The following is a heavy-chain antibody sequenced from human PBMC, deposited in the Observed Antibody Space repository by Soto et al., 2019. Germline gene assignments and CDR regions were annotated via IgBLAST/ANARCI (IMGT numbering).Heavy chain of an antibody. CDR1: AFTFSNYV. CDR3: ARMQYSSAFYGVHYYYSMDV. Sequence: QVALVESGGGVVQPGRSLRLSCAASAFTFSNYVMHWVRQAPGKGLEWVAAIWYDGTRKFYGDSVRGRFTISRDNSKNTLYLEMSSLRAEDTAIYYCARMQYSSAFYGVHYYYSMDVWGQGTTVSVSS. V-gene: IGHV3-33*01. D-gene: IGHD4-17*01. CDR2: IWYDGTRK. J-gene: IGHJ6*01.